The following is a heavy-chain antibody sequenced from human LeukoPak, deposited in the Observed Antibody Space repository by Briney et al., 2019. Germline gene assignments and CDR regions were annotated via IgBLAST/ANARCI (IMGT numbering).Heavy chain of an antibody. CDR2: ISSSSSTI. CDR3: AKTRFWSGYMSWFDP. V-gene: IGHV3-48*01. CDR1: GFTFSSYS. Sequence: GGSLRLSCAASGFTFSSYSMNWVRQAPGKGLEWVSYISSSSSTIYYADSVKGRFTISRDNSKNTLYLQMNSLRAEDTAVYYCAKTRFWSGYMSWFDPWGQGTLVTVSS. J-gene: IGHJ5*02. D-gene: IGHD3-3*01.